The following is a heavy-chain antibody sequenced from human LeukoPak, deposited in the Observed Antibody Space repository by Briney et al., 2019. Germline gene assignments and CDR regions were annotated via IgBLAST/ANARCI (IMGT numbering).Heavy chain of an antibody. J-gene: IGHJ4*02. CDR3: ARALRITMVRGVSCFDY. CDR2: INHSGST. Sequence: SETLSLTCAVYGGSFSGYYWSWIRQPPGKGLEWIGEINHSGSTNYNPSLKSRVTISVDTSKNQFSLKLSSVTAADTAVYYCARALRITMVRGVSCFDYWGQGTLVTVSS. V-gene: IGHV4-34*01. CDR1: GGSFSGYY. D-gene: IGHD3-10*01.